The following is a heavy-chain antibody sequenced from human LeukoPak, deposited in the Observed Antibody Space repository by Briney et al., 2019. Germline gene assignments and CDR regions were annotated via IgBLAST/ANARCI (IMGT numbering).Heavy chain of an antibody. CDR3: ARDSYSGSYGAYYYYYMDV. CDR1: GFTFSSYN. D-gene: IGHD1-26*01. CDR2: ITSGSSYI. V-gene: IGHV3-21*01. Sequence: GGSLRLSCAASGFTFSSYNMNWVRQAPGQGLEWVSSITSGSSYIYYADSVKGRFTISRDNAKSSLYLQMNSLRAEDTAVYYCARDSYSGSYGAYYYYYMDVWGKGTTVTISS. J-gene: IGHJ6*03.